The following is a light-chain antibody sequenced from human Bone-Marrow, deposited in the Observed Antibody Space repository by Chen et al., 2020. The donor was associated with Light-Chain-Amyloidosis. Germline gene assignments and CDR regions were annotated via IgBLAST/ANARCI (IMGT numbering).Light chain of an antibody. Sequence: SYVLTQPSSVSVAPGQTATIACGGNNIGSTSVHWYQQTPGQAPLLVVYDDSDRPSGIPERLSGSNSGNTATRTISRVEAGEGADYYCQVWDRSSDRPVFGGGTKLTVL. J-gene: IGLJ3*02. CDR2: DDS. CDR1: NIGSTS. CDR3: QVWDRSSDRPV. V-gene: IGLV3-21*02.